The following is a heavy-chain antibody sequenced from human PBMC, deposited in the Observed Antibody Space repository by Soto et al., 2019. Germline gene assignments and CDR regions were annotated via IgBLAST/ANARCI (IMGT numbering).Heavy chain of an antibody. V-gene: IGHV1-18*04. CDR2: ISAYNGST. CDR1: GYTFTSYG. J-gene: IGHJ3*01. D-gene: IGHD6-13*01. Sequence: ASVKVSCKASGYTFTSYGISWVRQAPGQGLEWMGWISAYNGSTNYAQKLQGRVTMTTDTSTRIAYMELRSLRSDDTAVYYCARTEEAADGFDVWGQGTMVTVSS. CDR3: ARTEEAADGFDV.